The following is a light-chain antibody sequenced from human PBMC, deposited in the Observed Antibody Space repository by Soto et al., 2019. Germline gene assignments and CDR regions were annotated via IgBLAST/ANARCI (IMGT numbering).Light chain of an antibody. V-gene: IGKV3-20*01. CDR3: HQYGLSPRHP. CDR1: QSVNSNY. CDR2: GAS. J-gene: IGKJ2*01. Sequence: EIVLTQSPGTLSLSPGERATLSCRASQSVNSNYLAWYQQKPGQAPRLLIYGASSRATGVPNRFSGSGSGTDFTLTISSLEPVDFAVYYCHQYGLSPRHPFGQGTKLEIK.